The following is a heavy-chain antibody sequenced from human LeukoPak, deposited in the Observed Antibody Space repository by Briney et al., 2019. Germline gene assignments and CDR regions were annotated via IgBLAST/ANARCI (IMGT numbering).Heavy chain of an antibody. CDR3: ARSIDGYKYFYYGMDV. J-gene: IGHJ6*02. Sequence: PGGSLRLSCAASGFTFSSYAMSWVRQAPGKGLEWVALVSNDETIKYYTGSVQGRFTISRDNSKNTPYLQMDSLRPEDTAVYYCARSIDGYKYFYYGMDVWGQGTTITVSS. CDR2: VSNDETIK. D-gene: IGHD5-24*01. V-gene: IGHV3-30-3*01. CDR1: GFTFSSYA.